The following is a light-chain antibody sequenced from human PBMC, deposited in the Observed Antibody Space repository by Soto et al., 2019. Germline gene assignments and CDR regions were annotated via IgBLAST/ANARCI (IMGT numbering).Light chain of an antibody. CDR3: MQGTHWPIT. CDR2: LGS. V-gene: IGKV2-28*01. Sequence: DIVMTQSPLSLPVTPGEPASISCRSSHSLLHSNGYNYLDWYLQKPGQSPQLLIYLGSNRASGVPDRFSGSGSGTDFTLKISRVEAEDVGGYYCMQGTHWPITFGQGTRLEIK. J-gene: IGKJ5*01. CDR1: HSLLHSNGYNY.